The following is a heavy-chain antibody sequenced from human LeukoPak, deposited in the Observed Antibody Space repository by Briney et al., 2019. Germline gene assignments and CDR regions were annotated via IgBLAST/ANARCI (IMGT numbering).Heavy chain of an antibody. CDR3: AADDILTGYYLHGY. D-gene: IGHD3-9*01. J-gene: IGHJ4*02. CDR1: GFTFSSHW. Sequence: PGGSLRLSCAASGFTFSSHWMSWVRQAPGKGLEWVANIKKDGSEKYYVDAVKGRFTISRDNAKTSLYLQMNSLRAEDTAVYYCAADDILTGYYLHGYWGQGTLVTVSS. V-gene: IGHV3-7*01. CDR2: IKKDGSEK.